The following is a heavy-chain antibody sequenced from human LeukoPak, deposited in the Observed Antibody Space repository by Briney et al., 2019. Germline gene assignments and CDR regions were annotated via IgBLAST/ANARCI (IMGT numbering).Heavy chain of an antibody. CDR3: AREDYDSSGYDY. J-gene: IGHJ4*02. V-gene: IGHV3-7*01. D-gene: IGHD3-22*01. CDR2: IKQDGSEK. CDR1: GFIFSSYA. Sequence: GGSLRLSCAASGFIFSSYAMSWVRQAPGKGLEWVANIKQDGSEKYYVDSVKGRFTISRDNAKNSLYLQMNSLRAEDTAVYYCAREDYDSSGYDYWGQGTLVTVSS.